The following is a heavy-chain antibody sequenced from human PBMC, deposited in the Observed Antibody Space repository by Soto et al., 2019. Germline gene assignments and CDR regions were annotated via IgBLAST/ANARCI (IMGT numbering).Heavy chain of an antibody. CDR1: GGSISYEYYH. D-gene: IGHD2-21*02. V-gene: IGHV4-30-4*08. Sequence: QVQLQQSGPGLVKPSQTLSLTCTVSGGSISYEYYHWTWIRQSPGKGLEWIGYIHYSGSIIYNPSCKSRVTISVDTSKNQFSLQLSSVTVADTAVYFCAREDDGGDRDYYGLDVWGQGTTVTVSS. CDR2: IHYSGSI. CDR3: AREDDGGDRDYYGLDV. J-gene: IGHJ6*02.